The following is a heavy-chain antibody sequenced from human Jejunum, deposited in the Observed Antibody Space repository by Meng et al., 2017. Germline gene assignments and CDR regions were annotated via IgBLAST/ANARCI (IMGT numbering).Heavy chain of an antibody. CDR2: SRHKAKSYTT. V-gene: IGHV3-72*01. J-gene: IGHJ4*02. CDR1: GFIFSDHL. Sequence: GGSLRLSCVVSGFIFSDHLMDGVRQAPGEGLEWVGRSRHKAKSYTTEYAASVRGRFTVSRDESQNLFYLQMNNLRSEDTAVYYCTAGRVGSAPWDHWGQGTLVTVSS. D-gene: IGHD1-26*01. CDR3: TAGRVGSAPWDH.